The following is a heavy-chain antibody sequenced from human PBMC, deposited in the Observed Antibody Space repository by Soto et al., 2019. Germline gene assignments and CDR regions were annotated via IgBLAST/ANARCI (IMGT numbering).Heavy chain of an antibody. V-gene: IGHV3-48*01. Sequence: EVQLVESGGGLVQPGGSLRLSCAASGFIFSNYNMKWVRQAPGKGLEWVSYISSSGRTIYYADSVQGRITISRDNAKNSLYLQMNSLRAEDTAVYYCARDLGVRLPMDVWGQGTTVTVSS. CDR3: ARDLGVRLPMDV. CDR1: GFIFSNYN. J-gene: IGHJ6*02. D-gene: IGHD2-8*01. CDR2: ISSSGRTI.